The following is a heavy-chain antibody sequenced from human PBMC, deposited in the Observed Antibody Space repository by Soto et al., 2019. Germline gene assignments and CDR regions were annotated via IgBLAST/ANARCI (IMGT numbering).Heavy chain of an antibody. D-gene: IGHD6-19*01. V-gene: IGHV3-33*01. CDR1: GFTFSSYG. J-gene: IGHJ4*02. CDR3: AAGPVAVYY. CDR2: IWYDGSNK. Sequence: QVQLVESGGGVVQPGRSLRLSCAASGFTFSSYGMHWVRHAPGKGLEWVAVIWYDGSNKYYADSVKGRFTISRDNSKNTLYLQMNSLRAEDTAVYYCAAGPVAVYYWGQGTLVTVSS.